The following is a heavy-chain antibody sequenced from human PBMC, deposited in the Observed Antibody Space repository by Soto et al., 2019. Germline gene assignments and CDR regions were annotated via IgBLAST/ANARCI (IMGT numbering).Heavy chain of an antibody. CDR3: ARLDSSSSYFDY. V-gene: IGHV4-59*08. Sequence: SETLSLTCTVSGGSISSYYWSWIRQPPGKGLEWIGYIYYSGSTNYNPSLKSRVTISVDTSKNQFSLKLSSVTAADTAVYYCARLDSSSSYFDYWGQGTLVTVSS. CDR1: GGSISSYY. J-gene: IGHJ4*02. CDR2: IYYSGST. D-gene: IGHD6-6*01.